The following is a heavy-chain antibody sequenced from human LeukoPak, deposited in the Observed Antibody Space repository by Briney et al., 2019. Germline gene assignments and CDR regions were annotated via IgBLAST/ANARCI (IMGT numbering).Heavy chain of an antibody. J-gene: IGHJ4*02. D-gene: IGHD2-15*01. CDR3: ARVGVSCSGGNCYGDSGRFDY. V-gene: IGHV4-39*07. Sequence: SDTLSLTRTLSGGPISSSSHYGRWIRQPPGKGLEWIGCIYFSEGPEYTPFLKSRVSISIDTSKNQFSLKLISVHAADTAVYYCARVGVSCSGGNCYGDSGRFDYWGQGTLVTVSS. CDR2: IYFSEGP. CDR1: GGPISSSSHY.